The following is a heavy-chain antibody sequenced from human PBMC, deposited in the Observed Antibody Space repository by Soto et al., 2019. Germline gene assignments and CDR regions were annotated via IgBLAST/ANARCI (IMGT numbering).Heavy chain of an antibody. D-gene: IGHD4-17*01. V-gene: IGHV1-2*04. CDR2: INPNSGGT. CDR3: ARARPLGDYTFDY. J-gene: IGHJ4*02. CDR1: GYTFTGYY. Sequence: QVQLVQSGAEVKKPGASVKVSCKASGYTFTGYYMHWVRQAPGQGLEWMGWINPNSGGTNYAQKVQGWVTMTRDTSISTAYMELSRLRSDDTAVYYCARARPLGDYTFDYWGQGTLVTVSS.